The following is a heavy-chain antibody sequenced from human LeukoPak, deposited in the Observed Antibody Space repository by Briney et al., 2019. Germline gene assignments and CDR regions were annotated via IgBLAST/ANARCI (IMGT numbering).Heavy chain of an antibody. Sequence: TGGSLRLSCAASGXTFSNYWMTWVRQGPGKGLEWVANIKRDGSDKNYADSVNGRFTISRDNAKNSVYLQMNSLRAEDTAVYFCASDGGYCDSTTCYDRLDYWGQGALVTVSS. CDR2: IKRDGSDK. CDR3: ASDGGYCDSTTCYDRLDY. D-gene: IGHD2-2*01. CDR1: GXTFSNYW. V-gene: IGHV3-7*04. J-gene: IGHJ4*02.